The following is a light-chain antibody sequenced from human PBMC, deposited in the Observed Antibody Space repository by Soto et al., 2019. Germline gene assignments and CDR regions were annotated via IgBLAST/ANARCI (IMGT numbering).Light chain of an antibody. CDR1: QSVSSGY. Sequence: EIVLTQSPGTLSLSPGERATLSCRASQSVSSGYLAWYQQKPGQAPRLLIYGASSRATGITDRFSGSGSGTDFTLTISRLEPEDFAMYYCLQYGSSSYTFGQGTKLEIK. V-gene: IGKV3-20*01. CDR3: LQYGSSSYT. CDR2: GAS. J-gene: IGKJ2*01.